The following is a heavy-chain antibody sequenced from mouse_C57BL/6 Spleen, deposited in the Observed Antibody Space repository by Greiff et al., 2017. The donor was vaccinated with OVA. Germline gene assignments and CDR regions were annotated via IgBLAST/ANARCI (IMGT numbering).Heavy chain of an antibody. CDR3: ARHLSYYGSSYDDYYAMDY. J-gene: IGHJ4*01. CDR2: ISSGGSYT. D-gene: IGHD1-1*01. CDR1: GFTFSSYG. V-gene: IGHV5-6*01. Sequence: EVQLVESGGDLVKPGGSLKLSCAASGFTFSSYGMSWVRQTPDKRLEWVATISSGGSYTYYPDSVKGRFTISRDNAKNTLYLQMSSLKSEDTAMYYCARHLSYYGSSYDDYYAMDYWGQGTSVTVSS.